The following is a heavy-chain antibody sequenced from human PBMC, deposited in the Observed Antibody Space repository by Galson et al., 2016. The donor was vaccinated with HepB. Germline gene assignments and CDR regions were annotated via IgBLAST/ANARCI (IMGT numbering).Heavy chain of an antibody. V-gene: IGHV2-70*01. Sequence: PALVKPPQTLTLTCTFSGFSLHTSGMCVSWIRQPPGKALEWLALIDWDDDKYYGTSLKTRLTISKDTSKNQVVLTMTNMDPVDTATYYCARLIGGGYSSGGRFRSWFDPWGQGTLVTVSS. J-gene: IGHJ5*02. D-gene: IGHD6-19*01. CDR3: ARLIGGGYSSGGRFRSWFDP. CDR1: GFSLHTSGMC. CDR2: IDWDDDK.